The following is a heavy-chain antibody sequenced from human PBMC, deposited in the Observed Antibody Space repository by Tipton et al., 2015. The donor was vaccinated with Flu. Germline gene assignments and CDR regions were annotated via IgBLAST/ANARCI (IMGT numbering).Heavy chain of an antibody. D-gene: IGHD4-17*01. CDR1: GGSFSGYY. V-gene: IGHV4-34*01. Sequence: TLSLTCAVYGGSFSGYYWSWIRQPPGKGLEWIGEINHSGSTNYNPSLKSRVTISVDTSKNQFSLKPSSVTAADTAVYYCAMEGPYGDFDYWGQGTLVTVSS. CDR3: AMEGPYGDFDY. CDR2: INHSGST. J-gene: IGHJ4*02.